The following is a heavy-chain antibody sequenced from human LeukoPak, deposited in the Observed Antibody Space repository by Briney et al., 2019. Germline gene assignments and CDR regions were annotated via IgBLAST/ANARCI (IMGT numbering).Heavy chain of an antibody. CDR2: INPNSGGT. CDR1: GYTFTGYY. CDR3: ARVSPYSSSWYWEDY. Sequence: ASVKVSCKASGYTFTGYYMHWVRQAPGQGLEWMGWINPNSGGTNHAQKFQGRVTMTRDTSISTAYMELSRLRSDDTAVYYCARVSPYSSSWYWEDYWGQGTLVTVSS. V-gene: IGHV1-2*02. J-gene: IGHJ4*02. D-gene: IGHD6-13*01.